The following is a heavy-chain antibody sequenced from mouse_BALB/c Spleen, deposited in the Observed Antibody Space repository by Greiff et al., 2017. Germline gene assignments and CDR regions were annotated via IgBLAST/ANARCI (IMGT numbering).Heavy chain of an antibody. CDR2: IDPENGNT. V-gene: IGHV14-1*02. D-gene: IGHD2-10*02. CDR3: ARGYGNYNYFDY. CDR1: GFNIKDYY. J-gene: IGHJ2*01. Sequence: EVQLHQSGAELVRPGALVKLSCKASGFNIKDYYMHWVKQRPEQGLEWIGWIDPENGNTIYDPKFQGKASITADTSSNTAYLQLSSLTSEDTAVYYCARGYGNYNYFDYWGQGTTLTVSS.